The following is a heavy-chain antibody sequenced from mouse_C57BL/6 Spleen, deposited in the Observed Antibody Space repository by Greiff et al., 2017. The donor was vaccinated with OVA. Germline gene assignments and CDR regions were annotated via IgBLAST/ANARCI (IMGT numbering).Heavy chain of an antibody. Sequence: QVQLQQSGAELVRPGTSVKVSCKASGYAFTNYLIEWVKQRPGQGLEWIGVINPGSGGTNYNEKFKGKATLTADKASSTAYMQLSSLTSEDSAVYFWARSYYYGSSYGFAYWGQGTLVTVSA. V-gene: IGHV1-54*01. CDR1: GYAFTNYL. CDR2: INPGSGGT. CDR3: ARSYYYGSSYGFAY. J-gene: IGHJ3*01. D-gene: IGHD1-1*01.